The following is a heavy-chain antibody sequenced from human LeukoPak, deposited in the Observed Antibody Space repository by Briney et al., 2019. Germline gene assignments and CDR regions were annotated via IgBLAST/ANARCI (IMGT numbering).Heavy chain of an antibody. Sequence: ASVRVSCKASGYTFTSYGISWVRQAPGQGLEWMGWISAYNGNTNYAQKLQGRVTMTTDTSTSTAYMELRSLRSDDTAVYYCAISVHSGYDLYNYDYWGQGTLVTVSS. CDR1: GYTFTSYG. D-gene: IGHD5-12*01. CDR3: AISVHSGYDLYNYDY. V-gene: IGHV1-18*01. CDR2: ISAYNGNT. J-gene: IGHJ4*02.